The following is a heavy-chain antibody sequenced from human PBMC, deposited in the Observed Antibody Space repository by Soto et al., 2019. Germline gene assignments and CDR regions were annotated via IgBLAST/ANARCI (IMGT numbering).Heavy chain of an antibody. CDR2: IYHSGTT. CDR1: GGSFSSYY. D-gene: IGHD1-1*01. Sequence: SETLSLTCTVSGGSFSSYYWSWIRQPPGKGLEWIGYIYHSGTTTYNPSLKSRVTISVDTSKNQIYLRLSSVTAADTAVYYCAREVQYWFDPWGEGPLVTVSS. V-gene: IGHV4-59*01. CDR3: AREVQYWFDP. J-gene: IGHJ5*02.